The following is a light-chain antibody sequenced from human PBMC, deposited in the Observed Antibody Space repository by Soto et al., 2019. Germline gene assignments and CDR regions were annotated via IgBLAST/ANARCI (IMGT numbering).Light chain of an antibody. V-gene: IGLV2-8*01. CDR3: SSYAGSNNYV. CDR1: SGDVGGYNY. J-gene: IGLJ1*01. CDR2: EVS. Sequence: SALTQPPSASGSPGQTVTISCTGTSGDVGGYNYVSWYQQHPGKAPKLMIFEVSERPSGVPDRFSASKSGNTASLTVSGLQAEDEADYYCSSYAGSNNYVFGTWTKVTVL.